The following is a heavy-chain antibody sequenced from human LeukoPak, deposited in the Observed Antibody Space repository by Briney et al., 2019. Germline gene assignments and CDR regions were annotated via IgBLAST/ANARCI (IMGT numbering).Heavy chain of an antibody. J-gene: IGHJ2*01. D-gene: IGHD1-26*01. CDR1: GYTLTELS. CDR2: FDPEDGET. Sequence: ASVKVSGKVSGYTLTELSMHWVRQAPGKGLEWMGGFDPEDGETIYAQKFQGRVTMTEDTSTDTAYMELSSLRSEDTAVYYCATEWEPSGGFDLWGRGTLVTVSS. V-gene: IGHV1-24*01. CDR3: ATEWEPSGGFDL.